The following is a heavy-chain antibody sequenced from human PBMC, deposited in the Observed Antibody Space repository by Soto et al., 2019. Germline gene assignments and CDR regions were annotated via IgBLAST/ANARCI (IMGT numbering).Heavy chain of an antibody. CDR2: IYWNHDK. CDR1: GFSVSARGVG. J-gene: IGHJ4*02. Sequence: DSGPTLANPTPTLTLTCALSGFSVSARGVGVGWIRQPPGQALEWLTIIYWNHDKLYRPSLQSRLTIANATSKTQVVLTITNVDPVDTAPYYCAHSPWGASPDYWGQGTPVTVSS. CDR3: AHSPWGASPDY. D-gene: IGHD3-16*01. V-gene: IGHV2-5*01.